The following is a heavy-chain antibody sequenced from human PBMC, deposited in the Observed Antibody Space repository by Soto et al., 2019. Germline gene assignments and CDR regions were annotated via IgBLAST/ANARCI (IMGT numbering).Heavy chain of an antibody. CDR3: ARAMVCSSTSCYLGRYYYYYGMDV. CDR1: GGTFSSYA. V-gene: IGHV1-69*13. CDR2: IIPIFGTA. D-gene: IGHD2-2*01. Sequence: ASVKVSCKASGGTFSSYAISWVRQAPGQGLEWMGGIIPIFGTANYAQKFQGRVTITADESTSTAYMELSSPRSEDTAVYYCARAMVCSSTSCYLGRYYYYYGMDVWGQGTTVTVSS. J-gene: IGHJ6*02.